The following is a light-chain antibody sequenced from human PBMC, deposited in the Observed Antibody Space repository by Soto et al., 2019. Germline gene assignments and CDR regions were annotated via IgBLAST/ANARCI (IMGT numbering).Light chain of an antibody. J-gene: IGKJ5*01. Sequence: AIQLTQSPSSLSASVGDRVTITCRASQGIRNDLGWYQQKPGKAPKLLIYKASTLKSGVPSRFSGSGSGTEFTLTISSLQPDDFATYYCQQSYSTPSTFGQGTRLEIK. V-gene: IGKV1-6*01. CDR3: QQSYSTPST. CDR2: KAS. CDR1: QGIRND.